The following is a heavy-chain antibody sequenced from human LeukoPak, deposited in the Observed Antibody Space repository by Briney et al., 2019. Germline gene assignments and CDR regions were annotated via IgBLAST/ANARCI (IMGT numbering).Heavy chain of an antibody. CDR1: GFTFSTYA. J-gene: IGHJ4*02. D-gene: IGHD6-13*01. CDR3: ARGGVNVAAAGFDS. Sequence: GGSLRLSCAASGFTFSTYAMRWVRQGPGKGLEYVSSISSNGDRTYYANSVKGRCTISRDNSRNTLYLQMGSLRAEDMAVYYCARGGVNVAAAGFDSWGQGTLVTVSS. V-gene: IGHV3-64*01. CDR2: ISSNGDRT.